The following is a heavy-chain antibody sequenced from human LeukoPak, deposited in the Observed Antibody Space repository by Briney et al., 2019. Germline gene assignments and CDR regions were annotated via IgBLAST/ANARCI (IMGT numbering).Heavy chain of an antibody. J-gene: IGHJ4*02. D-gene: IGHD6-19*01. CDR1: GFTVSSNY. CDR3: AKSRGISDNSGWRTFDS. CDR2: IYSGGST. V-gene: IGHV3-53*01. Sequence: GGSLRLSCAASGFTVSSNYMSWVRQAPGKGLEWVSLIYSGGSTSYADSVKGRFTISRDNSRNTLYLQMNSLRAEDTAIYYCAKSRGISDNSGWRTFDSWGQGTLVTVSS.